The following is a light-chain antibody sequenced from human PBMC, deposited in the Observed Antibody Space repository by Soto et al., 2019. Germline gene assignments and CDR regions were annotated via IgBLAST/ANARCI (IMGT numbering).Light chain of an antibody. CDR1: QSVSRN. Sequence: EVVLTQSPPTLSVSPGEAATLSCRASQSVSRNLAWYQQIPGQAPRLVIHGAFTRATGIPDRFSGSGSGTEFTLSISSLQSEDFAVYYCHQYDNWLWTFGQGTKVDI. V-gene: IGKV3-15*01. J-gene: IGKJ1*01. CDR3: HQYDNWLWT. CDR2: GAF.